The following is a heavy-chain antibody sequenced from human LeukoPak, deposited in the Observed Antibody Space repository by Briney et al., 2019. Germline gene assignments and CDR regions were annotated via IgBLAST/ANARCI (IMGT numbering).Heavy chain of an antibody. CDR3: AKVKGRAILEAFDI. V-gene: IGHV3-30*18. CDR1: GFTFSSYG. Sequence: QPGGSLRLSCAASGFTFSSYGMHWVRQAPGKGLEWVAVISYDGSNKYYADSVKGRFTISRDNSKNTLYLQMDSLRAEDTAVNYCAKVKGRAILEAFDIWGQGTMVTVSS. J-gene: IGHJ3*02. CDR2: ISYDGSNK. D-gene: IGHD2-2*01.